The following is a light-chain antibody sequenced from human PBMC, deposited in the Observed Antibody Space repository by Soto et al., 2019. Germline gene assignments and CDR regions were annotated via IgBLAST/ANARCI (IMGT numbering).Light chain of an antibody. V-gene: IGKV1-27*01. Sequence: DIQITQSPSSLSASVGDRVTITCRASQGITNYLAWYQQKPGEVPKLLIYAASTLQSGVPSRFSGSGSGTEFTFTISSLQPEDVATYYCHKYNTAPRTFGQGTKVEIK. J-gene: IGKJ1*01. CDR2: AAS. CDR3: HKYNTAPRT. CDR1: QGITNY.